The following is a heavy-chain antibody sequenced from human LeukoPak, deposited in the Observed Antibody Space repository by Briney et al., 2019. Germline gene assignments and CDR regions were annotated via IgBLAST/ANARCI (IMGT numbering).Heavy chain of an antibody. Sequence: QSGGSLRLSCAASGFTFSSYGMHWVRQAPGKGLEWVAIISYDGSNKYYADSVKGRFTFSRDNSNNTLYLQMNSLRAEDTAVYYCAKENYYDSSGYFSFYFDYWGQGTLVTVSS. J-gene: IGHJ4*02. CDR3: AKENYYDSSGYFSFYFDY. CDR1: GFTFSSYG. V-gene: IGHV3-30*18. D-gene: IGHD3-22*01. CDR2: ISYDGSNK.